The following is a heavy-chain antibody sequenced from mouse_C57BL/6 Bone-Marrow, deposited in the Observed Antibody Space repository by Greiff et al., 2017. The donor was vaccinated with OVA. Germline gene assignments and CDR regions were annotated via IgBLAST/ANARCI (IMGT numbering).Heavy chain of an antibody. Sequence: EVKLMESGPGLVKPSQSLSLTCSVTGYSITSGYYWNWIRQFPGNKLEWMGYISYDGSNNYNPSLKNRISITRDTSKNQFFLKLNSVTTEDTATYYCAREGVYYGSSYFDYWGQGTTLTVSS. CDR3: AREGVYYGSSYFDY. V-gene: IGHV3-6*01. J-gene: IGHJ2*01. CDR2: ISYDGSN. CDR1: GYSITSGYY. D-gene: IGHD1-1*01.